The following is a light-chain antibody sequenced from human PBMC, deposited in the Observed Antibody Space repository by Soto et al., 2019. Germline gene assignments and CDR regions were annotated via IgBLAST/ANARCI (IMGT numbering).Light chain of an antibody. CDR3: GTWDSSLSAVV. Sequence: QSVLTQPPSVSAAPGQKVTISCSGSSSNIGINYVSWYQQLPRTAPKLLIYDNNKRPSGIPDRCSGSKSGTSATLVITGLQTGDEADYYCGTWDSSLSAVVFGGGTKLTVL. CDR2: DNN. J-gene: IGLJ2*01. CDR1: SSNIGINY. V-gene: IGLV1-51*01.